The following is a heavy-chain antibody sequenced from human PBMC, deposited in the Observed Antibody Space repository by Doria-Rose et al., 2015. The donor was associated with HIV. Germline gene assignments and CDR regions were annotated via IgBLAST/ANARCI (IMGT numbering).Heavy chain of an antibody. J-gene: IGHJ6*02. CDR3: ARLSSGSGDYYYYGMDV. V-gene: IGHV1-69*15. CDR1: GGTFSSYA. Sequence: KASGGTFSSYAISWVRQAPGQGLEWMGRIIPIFGTANYAQKFQGRVTITADESTSTAYMELSSLRSEDTAVYYCARLSSGSGDYYYYGMDVWGQGTTVTVSS. CDR2: IIPIFGTA. D-gene: IGHD6-19*01.